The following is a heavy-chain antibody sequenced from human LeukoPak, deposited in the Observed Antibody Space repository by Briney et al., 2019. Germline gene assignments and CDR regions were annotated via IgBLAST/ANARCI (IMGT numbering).Heavy chain of an antibody. D-gene: IGHD3-10*01. J-gene: IGHJ4*02. CDR3: AKDLSGRKGSFDY. V-gene: IGHV3-64*04. Sequence: GGSLRLSCSASGFTFSSYAMHWVRQAPGKGLEYVSAISSNGGSTYYADSVKGRFTISRDNSKNTLFLQMNSLRAEDTAVYYCAKDLSGRKGSFDYWGQGTLVTVSS. CDR2: ISSNGGST. CDR1: GFTFSSYA.